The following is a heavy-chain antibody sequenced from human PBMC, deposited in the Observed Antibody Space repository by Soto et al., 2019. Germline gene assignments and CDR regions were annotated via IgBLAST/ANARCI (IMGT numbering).Heavy chain of an antibody. V-gene: IGHV4-30-4*01. CDR1: GGSINNVNYC. Sequence: QVQLQESGPGLVKPSQTLSLTCTVSGGSINNVNYCWSWIRQSPDKGLEWIGNIYNGGTTYNNPSLTSRVTISVDTSNNQFSLKLCSVSAADTAVYYCARGPSGDKVDYWGQGTLVTVSS. CDR3: ARGPSGDKVDY. D-gene: IGHD7-27*01. J-gene: IGHJ4*02. CDR2: IYNGGTT.